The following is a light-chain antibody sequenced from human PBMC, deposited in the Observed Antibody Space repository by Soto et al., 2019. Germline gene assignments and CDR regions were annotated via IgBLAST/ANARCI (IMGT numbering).Light chain of an antibody. CDR1: QSVSNTY. Sequence: IVLPQSPGTLSLSPGASAPLSCQTSQSVSNTYVAWYQQKPGQAPRLLIYDTSSRVTGIPDRFSGSGSGTDFTLTISRLEPEDFAVFYCHQYGSSPQTFGQGTKVDIK. J-gene: IGKJ1*01. CDR2: DTS. V-gene: IGKV3-20*01. CDR3: HQYGSSPQT.